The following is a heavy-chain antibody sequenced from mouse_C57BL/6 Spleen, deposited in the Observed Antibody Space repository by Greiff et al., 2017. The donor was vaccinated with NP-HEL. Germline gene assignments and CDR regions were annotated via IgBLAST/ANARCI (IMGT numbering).Heavy chain of an antibody. CDR2: IDPSDSYT. V-gene: IGHV1-69*01. D-gene: IGHD4-1*01. CDR3: ARSGTGYAMDY. J-gene: IGHJ4*01. Sequence: QVQLQQPGAELVMPGASVQLSCKASGYTFTSYWMHWVKQRPGQGLEWIGEIDPSDSYTNYNQKFKGKSTLTVDKSSSTAYMQLSSLTSEDSAVYYCARSGTGYAMDYWGQGTSVTVSS. CDR1: GYTFTSYW.